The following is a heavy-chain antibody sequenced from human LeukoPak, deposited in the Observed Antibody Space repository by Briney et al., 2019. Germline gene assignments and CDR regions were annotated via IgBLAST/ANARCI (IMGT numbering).Heavy chain of an antibody. J-gene: IGHJ4*02. CDR3: ARDYYDSSGYYHVGYFDY. D-gene: IGHD3-22*01. CDR2: IKQEGSEK. CDR1: GFTFSSYW. Sequence: PGGSLRLSCAASGFTFSSYWMSWVRQAPGKGLEWVANIKQEGSEKYYVDSVKGRFTISRDNAKNSLYLQMNSLRAEDTAVYYCARDYYDSSGYYHVGYFDYWGQGTLVTVSS. V-gene: IGHV3-7*01.